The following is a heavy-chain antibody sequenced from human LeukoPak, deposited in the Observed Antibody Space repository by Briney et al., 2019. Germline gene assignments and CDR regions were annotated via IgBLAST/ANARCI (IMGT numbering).Heavy chain of an antibody. V-gene: IGHV3-23*01. D-gene: IGHD6-19*01. CDR2: ISVSGNT. CDR1: GFTLSSYA. Sequence: GGSLRLSCAASGFTLSSYAMSWVRQGPGKGLEWVSAISVSGNTYHADSVKGRFTISRDSSKNTLSLQMNSLRAEDTAVYYCAKARSSGWYVFDYWGQGTLVTVSS. CDR3: AKARSSGWYVFDY. J-gene: IGHJ4*02.